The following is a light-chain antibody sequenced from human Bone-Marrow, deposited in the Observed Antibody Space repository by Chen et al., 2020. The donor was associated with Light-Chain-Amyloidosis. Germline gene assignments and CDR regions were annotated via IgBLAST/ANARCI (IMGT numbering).Light chain of an antibody. CDR1: NIGSTS. V-gene: IGLV3-21*02. CDR2: DDS. Sequence: SYVLTQPSSVSVAPGQTATIACGGNNIGSTSVHWYQQTPGQAPLLVVYDDSDRPSGIPERLSGSNPGKTATLAISRVEGGDEADYYCQVWGRSSDRPVFGGGTKLTVL. CDR3: QVWGRSSDRPV. J-gene: IGLJ3*02.